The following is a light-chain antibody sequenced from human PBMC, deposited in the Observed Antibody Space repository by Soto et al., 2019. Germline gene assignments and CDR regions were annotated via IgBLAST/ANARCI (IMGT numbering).Light chain of an antibody. J-gene: IGKJ5*01. CDR2: GAS. CDR3: QQRSNWPPIT. V-gene: IGKV3-11*01. Sequence: EIFLKHSPDTLTLSPSERATLSCRASQSVNSNLAWYQQKPGQTPRLLIYGASTRATGIPARFSGSGSGTDFTLTISSLEAEDFAVYYCQQRSNWPPITFGQGTRLEIK. CDR1: QSVNSN.